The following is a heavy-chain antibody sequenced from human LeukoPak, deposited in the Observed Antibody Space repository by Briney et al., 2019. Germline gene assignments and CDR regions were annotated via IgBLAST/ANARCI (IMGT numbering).Heavy chain of an antibody. CDR2: IPHDGSSA. CDR1: GFTFSRNC. Sequence: PGRSLRLSCTASGFTFSRNCMHWVRQAPGKGLEWVAAIPHDGSSALYADSVKGRFIISRDNSKNTQYLQMNSLRIEDSAVYYCASGSDFYYDSWGQGILVTVSS. V-gene: IGHV3-30-3*01. D-gene: IGHD1-26*01. CDR3: ASGSDFYYDS. J-gene: IGHJ5*01.